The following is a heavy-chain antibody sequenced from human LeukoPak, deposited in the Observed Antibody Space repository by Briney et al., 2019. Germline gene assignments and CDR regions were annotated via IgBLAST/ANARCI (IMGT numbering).Heavy chain of an antibody. Sequence: ASVTVSCKVSGYTLTELSMHWVRQAPGKGLEWMGGFDPENGKTFYAQKFQGRATMTEDTSIDTAYMELSSLRSDDTAVYYCATTESIAAAGRDYWGQGTPVIVSS. CDR1: GYTLTELS. CDR3: ATTESIAAAGRDY. CDR2: FDPENGKT. V-gene: IGHV1-24*01. D-gene: IGHD6-13*01. J-gene: IGHJ4*02.